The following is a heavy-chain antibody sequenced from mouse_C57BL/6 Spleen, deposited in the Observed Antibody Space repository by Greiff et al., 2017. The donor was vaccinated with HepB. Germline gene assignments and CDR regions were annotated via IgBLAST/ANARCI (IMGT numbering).Heavy chain of an antibody. CDR3: ASGNDDYYAMDY. J-gene: IGHJ4*01. CDR2: INPNNGGT. D-gene: IGHD2-2*01. V-gene: IGHV1-26*01. Sequence: EVQLQQSGPELVKPGASVKISCKASGYTFTDYYMNWVKQSHGKSLEWIGDINPNNGGTSYNQKFKGKATLTVDKSSSTAYMELSSLTSEDSAVYYCASGNDDYYAMDYWGQGTSVTVSS. CDR1: GYTFTDYY.